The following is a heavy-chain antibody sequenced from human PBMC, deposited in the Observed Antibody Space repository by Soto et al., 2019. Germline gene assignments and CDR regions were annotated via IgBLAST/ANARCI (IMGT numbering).Heavy chain of an antibody. V-gene: IGHV3-23*01. CDR1: GFTFSSYA. CDR2: ISSSGGST. Sequence: GGSLRLSCAASGFTFSSYAMSWVRQAPGKGLEWVSAISSSGGSTYYADSVKGRFTISRDNSKNTLYLQMNSLRAEDTAVYYCAKGSPWVIPGYSSGWYLGAFDIWGQGTMVTVSS. J-gene: IGHJ3*02. CDR3: AKGSPWVIPGYSSGWYLGAFDI. D-gene: IGHD6-19*01.